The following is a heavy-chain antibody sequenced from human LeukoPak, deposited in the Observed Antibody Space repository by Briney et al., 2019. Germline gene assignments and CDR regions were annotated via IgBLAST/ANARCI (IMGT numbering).Heavy chain of an antibody. Sequence: PGGSLRLSCAASGFTFSSYAMSWVRQAPGKGLEWVSIIIGSGVATYYADSVKGRFTISRDNSKNTLYLQMNSLRAEDTAVYYCARFRAATTRFDYWGQGTLVTVSS. CDR3: ARFRAATTRFDY. CDR1: GFTFSSYA. J-gene: IGHJ4*02. V-gene: IGHV3-23*01. CDR2: IIGSGVAT. D-gene: IGHD1/OR15-1a*01.